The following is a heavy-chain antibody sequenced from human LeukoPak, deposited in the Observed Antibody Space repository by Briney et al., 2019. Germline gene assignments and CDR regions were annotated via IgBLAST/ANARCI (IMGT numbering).Heavy chain of an antibody. Sequence: GGSLRLSCAAAGITFSTASMNWVRQAPGKGLEWVSYISSSGNTIYYADSVKGRFTISRDNAKNSLYLQMNSLRAEDTAVYYCARALEFDYWGQGTLVTVSS. CDR1: GITFSTAS. CDR3: ARALEFDY. CDR2: ISSSGNTI. J-gene: IGHJ4*02. V-gene: IGHV3-48*04.